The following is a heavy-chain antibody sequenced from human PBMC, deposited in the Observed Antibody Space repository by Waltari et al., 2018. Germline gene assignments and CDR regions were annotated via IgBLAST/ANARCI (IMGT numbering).Heavy chain of an antibody. D-gene: IGHD6-19*01. J-gene: IGHJ4*02. CDR2: LIPIVGTT. V-gene: IGHV1-69*14. Sequence: QVQLVQSGAEVKKPGSSVKVSCKASGGTFSSYAISWARQAPGQGLEWMGGLIPIVGTTNYAQKYQGRVTINADKSTSTAYMELRSLRSEDTAVYYCARSGAQWLVPFDYWGQGTLVTVAS. CDR1: GGTFSSYA. CDR3: ARSGAQWLVPFDY.